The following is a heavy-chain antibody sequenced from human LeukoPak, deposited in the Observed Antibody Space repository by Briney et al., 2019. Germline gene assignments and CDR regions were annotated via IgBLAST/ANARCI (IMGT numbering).Heavy chain of an antibody. V-gene: IGHV3-30-3*01. J-gene: IGHJ4*02. CDR3: AKGVVRGVPTYYFDY. CDR2: ISYDGSNK. CDR1: GFTFSSYA. D-gene: IGHD3-10*01. Sequence: GGSLRLSCAASGFTFSSYAMHWVRQAPGKGLEWVAVISYDGSNKYYADSVKGRFTISRDNSKNTLYLQMNSLRAEDTAVYYCAKGVVRGVPTYYFDYWGQGTLVTVSS.